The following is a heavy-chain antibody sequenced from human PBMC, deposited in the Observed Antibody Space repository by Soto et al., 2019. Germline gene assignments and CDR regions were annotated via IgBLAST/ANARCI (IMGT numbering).Heavy chain of an antibody. V-gene: IGHV5-10-1*01. CDR1: GYSFTSYW. D-gene: IGHD3-22*01. J-gene: IGHJ4*02. CDR3: ARFRTDSSGYYLFDY. Sequence: GESLKISCKGSGYSFTSYWISWVRQMPGKGLEWMGRIDPSDSYTNYSPSFQGHVTISADKSISTAYLQWSSLKASDTAMYYCARFRTDSSGYYLFDYWGQGTLVTVSS. CDR2: IDPSDSYT.